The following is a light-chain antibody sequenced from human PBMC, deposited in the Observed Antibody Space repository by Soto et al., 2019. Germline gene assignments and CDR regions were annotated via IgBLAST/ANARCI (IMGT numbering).Light chain of an antibody. CDR1: QSISATS. CDR2: ATY. Sequence: EIVLTQSPGTLSLFPGERATFSCRTSQSISATSLAWYQQKPGQAPRLLFYATYSRATGIPDRLSGSGSRTDFTLALSRLEAEDSAVYYCQRYASLPRAFGQGTKVEI. V-gene: IGKV3-20*01. J-gene: IGKJ1*01. CDR3: QRYASLPRA.